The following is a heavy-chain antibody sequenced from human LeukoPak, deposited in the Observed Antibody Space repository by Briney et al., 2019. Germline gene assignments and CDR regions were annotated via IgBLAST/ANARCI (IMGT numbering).Heavy chain of an antibody. V-gene: IGHV3-23*01. CDR2: ISGSGGST. CDR1: GFTFSSYA. CDR3: AKDLVSLVAVPAAPDY. D-gene: IGHD2-2*01. Sequence: GGSLRLSCAASGFTFSSYAMSWVRQAPGKGLEWVSAISGSGGSTYYADSVKGRFTISRDNSKNTLYLQMNSLRAEDTAVYYCAKDLVSLVAVPAAPDYWGQGTLVTVSS. J-gene: IGHJ4*02.